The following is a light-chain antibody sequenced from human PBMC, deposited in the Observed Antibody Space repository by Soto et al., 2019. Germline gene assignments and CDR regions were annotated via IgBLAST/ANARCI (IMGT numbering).Light chain of an antibody. V-gene: IGKV3-15*01. CDR3: QPYNNWLWT. CDR2: SAY. CDR1: QSITDT. J-gene: IGKJ1*01. Sequence: GMSLSPATLSVNQGGSATLSGLASQSITDTLAWYQQKPGQARRLLIYSAYTGATGFTARFSGSGSGTDFTLTISSLQSEDVAVYYCQPYNNWLWTVGQGTQVDI.